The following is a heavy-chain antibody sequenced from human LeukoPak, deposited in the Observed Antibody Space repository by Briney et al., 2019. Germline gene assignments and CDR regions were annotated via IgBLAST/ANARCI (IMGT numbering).Heavy chain of an antibody. D-gene: IGHD3-16*02. CDR3: AKDLYVWGSYRYNQYFDY. CDR2: ISGSGGST. V-gene: IGHV3-23*01. J-gene: IGHJ4*02. CDR1: GFTFSSHA. Sequence: GGSLRLSCGASGFTFSSHAMTWVRQAPGKGLEWVSAISGSGGSTYYADSVKGRFTISRDNSKNTLYLQMNSLRAEDAAVYYCAKDLYVWGSYRYNQYFDYWGQGTLVTVSS.